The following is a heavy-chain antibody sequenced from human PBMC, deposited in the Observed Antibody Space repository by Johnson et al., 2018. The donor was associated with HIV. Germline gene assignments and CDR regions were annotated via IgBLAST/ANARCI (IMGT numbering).Heavy chain of an antibody. CDR2: ISYDGSNK. CDR3: ARVPTSSGYHDAFDI. J-gene: IGHJ3*02. V-gene: IGHV3-30-3*01. CDR1: GFTFSSYA. Sequence: QMLLVESGGGVVQPGRSLRLSCAASGFTFSSYAMHWVRQTPGKGLEWVAVISYDGSNKYYAYSVKGRFTISRDNSKNTLYLQMNSLRAEDTAVYYCARVPTSSGYHDAFDIWGQGTMVTVSS. D-gene: IGHD3-22*01.